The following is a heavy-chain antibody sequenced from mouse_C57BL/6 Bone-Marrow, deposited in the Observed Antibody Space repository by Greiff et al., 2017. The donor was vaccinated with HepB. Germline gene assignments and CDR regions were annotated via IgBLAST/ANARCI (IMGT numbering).Heavy chain of an antibody. CDR1: GYTFTDYN. CDR2: INPNNGGT. Sequence: EVKLQESGPELVKPGASVKMSCKASGYTFTDYNMHWVKQSHGKSLEWIGYINPNNGGTSYNQKFKGKATLTVNKSSSTAYMELRSLTSEDSAVYYCASDEGLRRFAYWGQGTLVTVSA. J-gene: IGHJ3*01. D-gene: IGHD2-4*01. V-gene: IGHV1-22*01. CDR3: ASDEGLRRFAY.